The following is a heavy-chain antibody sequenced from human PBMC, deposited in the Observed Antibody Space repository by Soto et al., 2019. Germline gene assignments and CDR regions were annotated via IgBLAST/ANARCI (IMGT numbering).Heavy chain of an antibody. J-gene: IGHJ5*02. CDR3: ASGWNSSQFDP. V-gene: IGHV1-69*02. CDR2: IIPILGIA. D-gene: IGHD1-1*01. Sequence: QVQLVQSGAEVKKPGSSVKVSCKASGGTFSSYTISWVRQAPGQGLEWMGRIIPILGIANYAQKSQGRVNIAADRATRTAYMEMSSLRSEQTDVYYCASGWNSSQFDPWGQGTLVTVSS. CDR1: GGTFSSYT.